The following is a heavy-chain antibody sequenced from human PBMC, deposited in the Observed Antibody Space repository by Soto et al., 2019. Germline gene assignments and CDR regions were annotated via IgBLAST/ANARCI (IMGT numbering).Heavy chain of an antibody. J-gene: IGHJ6*03. Sequence: WASVKVSCKASGYTFISYDINWVRQATGQGLEWMEWMNPSSGNTGLAQKFQGRVTMTRNTSISTAYMELSSLRSEDTAVYYCARAPAFGSGSYYNSPYYMDVWGKGTTVTVSS. CDR3: ARAPAFGSGSYYNSPYYMDV. CDR1: GYTFISYD. D-gene: IGHD3-10*01. V-gene: IGHV1-8*01. CDR2: MNPSSGNT.